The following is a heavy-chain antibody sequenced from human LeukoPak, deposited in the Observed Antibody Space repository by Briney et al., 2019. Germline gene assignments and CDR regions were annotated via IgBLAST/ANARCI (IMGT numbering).Heavy chain of an antibody. Sequence: GGSLRLSCAASGFTFNTYAMHWVRQAPGKGLEWVSVIYSGGSTYYADSVKGRFTISGDNSKNTLYLQMNSLRAEDTAVYYCARILYGGDESWGQGTLVTVSS. V-gene: IGHV3-53*01. J-gene: IGHJ4*02. CDR2: IYSGGST. CDR3: ARILYGGDES. D-gene: IGHD2-21*02. CDR1: GFTFNTYA.